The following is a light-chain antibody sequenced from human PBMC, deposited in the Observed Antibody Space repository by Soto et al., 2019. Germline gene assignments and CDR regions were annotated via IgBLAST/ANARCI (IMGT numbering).Light chain of an antibody. CDR2: AAS. V-gene: IGKV1-27*01. J-gene: IGKJ1*01. CDR3: QKYDSAPWT. Sequence: DIQMTQSPSFLSASVGDRVTITCRASQGIRNCLAWYQQKPGKGPKLLIYAASTLQAGVPSRFSGSGSGTDVTLTISSLQPEDVATYYCQKYDSAPWTCGQGTKVEV. CDR1: QGIRNC.